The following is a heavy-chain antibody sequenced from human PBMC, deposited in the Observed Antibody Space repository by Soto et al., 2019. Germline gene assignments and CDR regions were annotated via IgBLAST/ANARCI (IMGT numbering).Heavy chain of an antibody. V-gene: IGHV3-74*01. D-gene: IGHD3-10*01. CDR1: GFTFSSYW. CDR2: INSDGSST. CDR3: ARGRGDYPYYYMDV. J-gene: IGHJ6*03. Sequence: EVQLVESGGGLVQPGGSLRLSCAASGFTFSSYWMHWVRQAPGKGLVWVSRINSDGSSTSYADSVKGRFTISRDNAKNTLYLQINSLRAEDTAVYYCARGRGDYPYYYMDVWGKGTTVTVSS.